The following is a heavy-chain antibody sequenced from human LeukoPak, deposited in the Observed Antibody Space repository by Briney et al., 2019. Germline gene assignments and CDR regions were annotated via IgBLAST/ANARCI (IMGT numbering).Heavy chain of an antibody. CDR3: ARSVMVRGVTFYYFDY. Sequence: PGGSLRLSCAASGFTFSSYAMSWVRQAPGKGLEWVSAISGSGGSTYYADSVKGRFTISRDNSKNTLYLQMNSLRAEDSAVYYCARSVMVRGVTFYYFDYWGQGTLVTVSS. D-gene: IGHD3-10*01. CDR2: ISGSGGST. CDR1: GFTFSSYA. J-gene: IGHJ4*02. V-gene: IGHV3-23*01.